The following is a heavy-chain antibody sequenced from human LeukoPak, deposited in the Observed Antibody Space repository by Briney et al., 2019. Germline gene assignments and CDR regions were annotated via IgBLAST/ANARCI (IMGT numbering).Heavy chain of an antibody. CDR2: IYSSGTT. Sequence: SETLSLTCTVSGGSTINYFRSWIRQPAGKGLEWIGHIYSSGTTHYNPSLNNRVTISLDASTSQFSLHLNSVAAADTAVYFCAKAEGSGSGSYTLDYWGQGILVTVSS. CDR3: AKAEGSGSGSYTLDY. J-gene: IGHJ4*02. D-gene: IGHD3-10*01. V-gene: IGHV4-4*07. CDR1: GGSTINYF.